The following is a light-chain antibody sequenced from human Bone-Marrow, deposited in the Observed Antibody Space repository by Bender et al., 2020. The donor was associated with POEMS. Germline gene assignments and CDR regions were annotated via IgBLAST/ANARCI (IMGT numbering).Light chain of an antibody. CDR1: SSDVGGYKY. J-gene: IGLJ3*02. CDR3: CSYAGSGTLWV. Sequence: QSALTQPRSVSGSPGQSVTISCTGTSSDVGGYKYVSWYQHHAGKAPKLMIYDVSKRPSGVSGRFSASRSGNTASLTISGLQTEDEADYYCCSYAGSGTLWVFGGGTKLTVL. V-gene: IGLV2-11*01. CDR2: DVS.